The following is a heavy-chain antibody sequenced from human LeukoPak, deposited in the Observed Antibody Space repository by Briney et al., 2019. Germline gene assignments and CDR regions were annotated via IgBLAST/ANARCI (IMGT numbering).Heavy chain of an antibody. Sequence: SETLSLTCTVSGGSISSYYWSWIRQPAGKGLEWIGRIYTSGSTNDNPSLKSRVTMSVDTSKNQFSLKLSSVTAADTAVYYCARDRRVLMVYAEYCFDYWGQGTLVTVSS. D-gene: IGHD2-8*01. V-gene: IGHV4-4*07. CDR3: ARDRRVLMVYAEYCFDY. CDR1: GGSISSYY. J-gene: IGHJ4*02. CDR2: IYTSGST.